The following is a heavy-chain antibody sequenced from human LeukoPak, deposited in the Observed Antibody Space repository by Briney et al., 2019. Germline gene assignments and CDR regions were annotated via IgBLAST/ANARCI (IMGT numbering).Heavy chain of an antibody. J-gene: IGHJ4*02. CDR1: GFTFSSYE. CDR2: ISSSSSYM. D-gene: IGHD2-15*01. Sequence: PGGSLRLSCAASGFTFSSYEMNWVRQAPGKGLEWVSSISSSSSYMYYADSVKGRFTISRDNAKNSLYLQMNSLRAEDTAVYYCARDGHCSGGSCYGDYWGQGTLVTVSS. CDR3: ARDGHCSGGSCYGDY. V-gene: IGHV3-21*01.